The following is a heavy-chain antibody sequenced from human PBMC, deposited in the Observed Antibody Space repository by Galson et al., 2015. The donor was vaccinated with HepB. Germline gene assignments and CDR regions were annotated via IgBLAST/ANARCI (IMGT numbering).Heavy chain of an antibody. D-gene: IGHD3-22*01. CDR1: GFTFSSYS. CDR2: ISSSSSTI. V-gene: IGHV3-48*01. CDR3: ARDPAYYYDSRGNGY. Sequence: SLRLSCAASGFTFSSYSMNWVRQAPGKGLEWVSYISSSSSTIYYADSVKGRFTISRDNAKNSLYLQMNSLRAEDTAVYYCARDPAYYYDSRGNGYWGQGTLVTVSS. J-gene: IGHJ4*02.